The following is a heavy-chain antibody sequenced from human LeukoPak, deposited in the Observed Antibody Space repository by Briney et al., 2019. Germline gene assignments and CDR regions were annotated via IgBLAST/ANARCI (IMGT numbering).Heavy chain of an antibody. CDR3: ASSLGSQVGAFDI. CDR1: GFTFDDYG. CDR2: INWNGGST. Sequence: GGSLRLSCAASGFTFDDYGMSWVRQAPGKGLEWVSIINWNGGSTVYADSVKGRFTISRDNAKNSLYLQMNSLRAEDTALYYCASSLGSQVGAFDIWGQGTMVTVSS. V-gene: IGHV3-20*04. D-gene: IGHD2-2*01. J-gene: IGHJ3*02.